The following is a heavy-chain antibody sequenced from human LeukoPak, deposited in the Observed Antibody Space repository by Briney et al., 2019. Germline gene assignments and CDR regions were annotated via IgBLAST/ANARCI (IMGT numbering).Heavy chain of an antibody. CDR1: GGSISSYY. CDR2: MYYSGNT. V-gene: IGHV4-59*08. J-gene: IGHJ4*02. CDR3: ARHRGSGTYPLDH. D-gene: IGHD3-10*01. Sequence: PSETLSLTCNVSGGSISSYYWSWIRQPPGKGLEWIGYMYYSGNTNYNPSLKSRVTTSVDTSKNQFSLRVTSLTAADTAVYYCARHRGSGTYPLDHWGQGTLVTVSS.